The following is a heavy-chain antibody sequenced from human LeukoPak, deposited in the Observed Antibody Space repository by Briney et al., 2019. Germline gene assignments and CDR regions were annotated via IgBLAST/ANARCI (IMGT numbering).Heavy chain of an antibody. D-gene: IGHD3-16*01. CDR1: GGSINSYY. V-gene: IGHV4-59*08. CDR2: IYSSGST. CDR3: ARSLGTGLFDY. J-gene: IGHJ4*02. Sequence: PSETLSLTCTVSGGSINSYYWSWLRQPPGKGLEWIGYIYSSGSTNYNPSLESRVTISVDTSKDQFSLKLSSVTAADTAVYYCARSLGTGLFDYWGQGTLVTVSS.